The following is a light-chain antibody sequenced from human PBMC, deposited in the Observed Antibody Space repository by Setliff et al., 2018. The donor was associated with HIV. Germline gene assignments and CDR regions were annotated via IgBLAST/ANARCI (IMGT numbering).Light chain of an antibody. CDR2: YDT. Sequence: YELTQSPSVSVAPGKTARITCGGNNIGDKSVFWYQQKPGLAPVLVIYYDTDRPSGIPERFSGSNSGNTATLTISRVEAGDEADYSCQVWDSSSDAWVFGGGTNVTVL. CDR1: NIGDKS. J-gene: IGLJ3*02. V-gene: IGLV3-21*04. CDR3: QVWDSSSDAWV.